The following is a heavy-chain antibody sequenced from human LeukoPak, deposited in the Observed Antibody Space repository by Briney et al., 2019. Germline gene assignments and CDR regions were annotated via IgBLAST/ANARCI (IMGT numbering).Heavy chain of an antibody. D-gene: IGHD3-9*01. CDR3: WGSGTYYDILDYGMDV. V-gene: IGHV1-8*01. CDR2: MNPNSGNT. CDR1: GYTFTSYD. Sequence: ASVKVSCKASGYTFTSYDINWVRQATGQGLEWMGWMNPNSGNTGYAQKFQGRVTMTRNTSISTAYTELSSLRSEDTAVYYCWGSGTYYDILDYGMDVWGQGTTVTVSS. J-gene: IGHJ6*02.